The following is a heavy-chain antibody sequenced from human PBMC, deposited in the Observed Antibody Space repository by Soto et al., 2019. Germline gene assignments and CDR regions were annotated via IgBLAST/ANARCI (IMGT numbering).Heavy chain of an antibody. CDR1: GFTFSSYG. Sequence: GSLRLSCAASGFTFSSYGMHWVRQAPGKGLEWVAVISYDGSNKYYADSVKGRFTISRDNSKNTLYLQMNSPRAEDTAVYYCAKDGHCSSTSCYDHYYYGMDVWGQGTTVTVS. CDR3: AKDGHCSSTSCYDHYYYGMDV. CDR2: ISYDGSNK. V-gene: IGHV3-30*18. D-gene: IGHD2-2*01. J-gene: IGHJ6*02.